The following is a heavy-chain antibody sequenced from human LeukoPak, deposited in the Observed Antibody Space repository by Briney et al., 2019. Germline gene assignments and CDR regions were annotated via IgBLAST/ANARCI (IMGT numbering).Heavy chain of an antibody. J-gene: IGHJ3*02. V-gene: IGHV3-11*06. Sequence: GGSLSLSCAVSGFTFNDYYMSWIRQAPGKGLEWVSSFRVRSTHIFYTDSVMARFTISRDDAKHSLYLQMHILRAEDTAMYYCSRGLMWELGRDSFDIWGQGTIVTVSS. CDR3: SRGLMWELGRDSFDI. CDR1: GFTFNDYY. D-gene: IGHD1-26*01. CDR2: FRVRSTHI.